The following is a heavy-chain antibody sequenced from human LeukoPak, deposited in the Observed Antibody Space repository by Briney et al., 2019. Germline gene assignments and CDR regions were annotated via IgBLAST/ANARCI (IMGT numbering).Heavy chain of an antibody. J-gene: IGHJ6*03. CDR1: GGSISTGDYY. CDR3: ARVSGGDHYYYYYMDV. Sequence: SETLSLTCSVSGGSISTGDYYWSWIRQPPGKGLEWIGYIFYTGSTYYNPPLKSRVTISVDTSKNQFSLKLSSVTAADTAVYYCARVSGGDHYYYYYMDVWGKGTTVTVSS. D-gene: IGHD2-21*01. V-gene: IGHV4-30-4*08. CDR2: IFYTGST.